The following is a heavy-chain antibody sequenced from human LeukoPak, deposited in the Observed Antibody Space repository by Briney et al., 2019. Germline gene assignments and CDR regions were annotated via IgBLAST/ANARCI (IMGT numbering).Heavy chain of an antibody. Sequence: ASVKVSCKASGGTFSSYAISWVRQAPGQGLEWMGGIIPIFGTANYAQKFQGRVTITADESTSTAYMELSSLRSEDTAVYYCASIEYYYGSGSYYYGMDVWGQGTTVTVSS. V-gene: IGHV1-69*01. CDR1: GGTFSSYA. CDR3: ASIEYYYGSGSYYYGMDV. CDR2: IIPIFGTA. D-gene: IGHD3-10*01. J-gene: IGHJ6*02.